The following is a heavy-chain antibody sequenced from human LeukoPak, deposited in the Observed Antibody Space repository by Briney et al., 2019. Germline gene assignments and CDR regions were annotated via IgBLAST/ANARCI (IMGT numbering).Heavy chain of an antibody. V-gene: IGHV1-69*05. CDR2: FIPMFGTA. Sequence: SVKVSCKASGGTFSNYAISWVRQAPGQGLQWMGRFIPMFGTANYAQKFQGRVTITTDESTSTAYMELSSLRSEDTAVYYCAFRVVAATIYYWGQGTLVTVSS. D-gene: IGHD2-15*01. CDR3: AFRVVAATIYY. CDR1: GGTFSNYA. J-gene: IGHJ4*02.